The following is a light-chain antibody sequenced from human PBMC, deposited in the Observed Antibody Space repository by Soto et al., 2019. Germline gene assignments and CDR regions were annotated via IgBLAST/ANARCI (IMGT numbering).Light chain of an antibody. CDR2: SND. V-gene: IGLV1-44*01. J-gene: IGLJ7*01. CDR1: SSNIGSNI. Sequence: QSVLTQPPSASGTPGQRVSITCSGSSSNIGSNIVNWYQQLPGRAPKLLIYSNDQRPSGVPDRFSASKSGTSASLAINGLQSADEAVYYCAAWDDSLAWVFGGGTQLTVL. CDR3: AAWDDSLAWV.